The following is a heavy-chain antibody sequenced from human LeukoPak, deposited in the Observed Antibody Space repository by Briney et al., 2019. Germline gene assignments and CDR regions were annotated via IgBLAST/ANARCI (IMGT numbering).Heavy chain of an antibody. CDR3: AREGHPHYDFWSGYLDV. CDR2: IYSGGST. J-gene: IGHJ6*02. D-gene: IGHD3-3*01. Sequence: ETLSLTCTVSGGSISSYYWSWVRQAPGKGPEWVSVIYSGGSTYYADSVKGRFTISRHNSKNTLYLQMNSLRAEDTAVYYCAREGHPHYDFWSGYLDVWGQGTTVTVSS. V-gene: IGHV3-53*04. CDR1: GGSISSYY.